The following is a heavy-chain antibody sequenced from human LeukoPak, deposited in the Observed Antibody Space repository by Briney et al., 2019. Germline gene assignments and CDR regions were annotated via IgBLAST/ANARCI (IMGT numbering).Heavy chain of an antibody. J-gene: IGHJ4*02. V-gene: IGHV4-34*01. CDR2: VSHSGST. Sequence: PSETLSLTCAVYGGSFSGYYWSWIRQPPGKGLEWIGEVSHSGSTNYNPSLKSRVTISVDTSKNQFSLKLSSVTAADTAVYYCATGNYDSSGYFFDYWGQGTLVTVSS. CDR3: ATGNYDSSGYFFDY. D-gene: IGHD3-22*01. CDR1: GGSFSGYY.